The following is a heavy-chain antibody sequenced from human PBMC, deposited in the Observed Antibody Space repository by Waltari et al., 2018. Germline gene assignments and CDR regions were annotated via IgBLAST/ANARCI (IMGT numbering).Heavy chain of an antibody. CDR1: GDSITSDLYY. CDR3: ARSAKCESSSDSCDLVAI. D-gene: IGHD2-21*01. J-gene: IGHJ4*02. Sequence: QVQLQESGPGLVEPSQTLSLTCTVSGDSITSDLYYWGWIRQPAGKGLEWIGRIHSSGLTGYKASLKSRVAISRDTSKNPFSLNLSSVTAADTAVYYCARSAKCESSSDSCDLVAIWGQGTLVTVSS. V-gene: IGHV4-61*02. CDR2: IHSSGLT.